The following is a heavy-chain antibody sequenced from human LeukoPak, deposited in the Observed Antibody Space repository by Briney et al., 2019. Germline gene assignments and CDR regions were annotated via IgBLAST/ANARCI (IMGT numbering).Heavy chain of an antibody. CDR3: AKDHQTYYYDSSGYYRNRGYFDY. J-gene: IGHJ4*02. CDR1: GFTFSNYS. Sequence: PGGSLRLSCAASGFTFSNYSMNWVRQAPGKGLEWVSSISSSSSYIFYADSVKGRFTISRDNAKNSLYLQMNSLRAEDTTVYCCAKDHQTYYYDSSGYYRNRGYFDYWGQGTLVTVSS. V-gene: IGHV3-21*01. D-gene: IGHD3-22*01. CDR2: ISSSSSYI.